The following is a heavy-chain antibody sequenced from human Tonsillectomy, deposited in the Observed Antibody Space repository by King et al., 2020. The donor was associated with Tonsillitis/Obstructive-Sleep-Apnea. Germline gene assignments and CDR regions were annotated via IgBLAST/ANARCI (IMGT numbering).Heavy chain of an antibody. J-gene: IGHJ4*02. V-gene: IGHV6-1*01. CDR1: GDSVSSGSAT. Sequence: VQLQQSGAGLVKPSQTLSLTCAISGDSVSSGSATWTWLRQSPSRGLEWLGRTFYRSKWYNDYAVSVKSRIAIDPDTSKNQFSLQLNSVTPADTAVYYCARLVGTSWLDYWGQGTLVTVSS. CDR2: TFYRSKWYN. D-gene: IGHD2-2*01. CDR3: ARLVGTSWLDY.